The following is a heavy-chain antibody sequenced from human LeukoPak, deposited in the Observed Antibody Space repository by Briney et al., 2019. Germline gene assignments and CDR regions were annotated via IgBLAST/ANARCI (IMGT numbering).Heavy chain of an antibody. D-gene: IGHD6-19*01. CDR2: IYHSGST. Sequence: PSETLSLTCAVSGGSISSSNWWSWVRQPPGKGLEWIGEIYHSGSTNYNPSLKSRVTISVDKSKNQFSLKLSSVTAADTAVYYCARGRINSSGWYGVPFDYWGQGTLVTVSS. V-gene: IGHV4-4*02. CDR3: ARGRINSSGWYGVPFDY. J-gene: IGHJ4*02. CDR1: GGSISSSNW.